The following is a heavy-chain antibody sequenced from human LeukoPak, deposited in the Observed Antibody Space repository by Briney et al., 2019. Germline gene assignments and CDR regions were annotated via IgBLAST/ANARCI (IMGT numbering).Heavy chain of an antibody. V-gene: IGHV2-26*01. Sequence: SGPVLVKPTATLTLTCTLSGFSLSNARMGVSWIRQPPGKALEWLAHILSNDEKSYSTSLKSRLTISKDTSKSQVVLTVTHMDPVDTATYYCARIGTVTTDYYYYMDVWGKGTTVTVSS. J-gene: IGHJ6*03. CDR2: ILSNDEK. D-gene: IGHD4-17*01. CDR3: ARIGTVTTDYYYYMDV. CDR1: GFSLSNARMG.